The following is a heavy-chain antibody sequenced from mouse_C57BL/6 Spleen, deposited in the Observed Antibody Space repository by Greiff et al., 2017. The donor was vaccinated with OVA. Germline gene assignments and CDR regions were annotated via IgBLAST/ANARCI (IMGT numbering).Heavy chain of an antibody. D-gene: IGHD1-1*01. J-gene: IGHJ2*01. CDR2: IDPSDSYT. Sequence: QVQLKQPGAELVKPGASVKLSCKASGYTFTSYWMQWVKQRPGQGLEWIGEIDPSDSYTNYNQKFMGKATLTVDTSSSTAYMQLSSLTSEDSAVYYCARYYGSRTLDYWGQGTTLTVSS. V-gene: IGHV1-50*01. CDR3: ARYYGSRTLDY. CDR1: GYTFTSYW.